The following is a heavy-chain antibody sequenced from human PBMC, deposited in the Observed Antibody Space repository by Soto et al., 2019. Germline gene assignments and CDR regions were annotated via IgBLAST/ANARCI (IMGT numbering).Heavy chain of an antibody. CDR1: GGAFSDYA. CDR2: IMPIFRAP. D-gene: IGHD2-15*01. V-gene: IGHV1-69*12. CDR3: ASWLKGPDIGNYYYGMDV. Sequence: QVQLVQSGAEVKKPGSSVKVSCKASGGAFSDYAFSWVRQAPGQGLEWLGGIMPIFRAPAYAQKFQGRGTITAEEFTRTAYMEMNSLRSEDTAVYYCASWLKGPDIGNYYYGMDVWGQGTTVTVS. J-gene: IGHJ6*02.